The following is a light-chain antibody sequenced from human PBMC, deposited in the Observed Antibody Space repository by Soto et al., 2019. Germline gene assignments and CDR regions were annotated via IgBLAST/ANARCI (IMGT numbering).Light chain of an antibody. V-gene: IGKV3-20*01. CDR1: QSVSRSS. J-gene: IGKJ1*01. CDR2: GAS. Sequence: EIVLTQSPGSLSLSPGERATLSCRASQSVSRSSLAWYQQKPGQAPRLLIYGASNRATGIPDRFSGSGSGTDFTLTISRLEPEDVAVYYCQQYGSSPRTFGQGTKVEIK. CDR3: QQYGSSPRT.